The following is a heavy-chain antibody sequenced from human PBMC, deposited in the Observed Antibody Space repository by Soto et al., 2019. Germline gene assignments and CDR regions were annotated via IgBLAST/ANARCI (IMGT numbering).Heavy chain of an antibody. Sequence: AXATLSLTCTVSGGSLSSYYWTWIRQSPGKGLEWIGYVYFSGNTNYNPSLKSRVTISIDTSKNQFSLRLASVTAADTAFYYCGSVRPSGYVLSWGQGTLVTVSS. V-gene: IGHV4-59*01. D-gene: IGHD6-25*01. J-gene: IGHJ5*02. CDR2: VYFSGNT. CDR1: GGSLSSYY. CDR3: GSVRPSGYVLS.